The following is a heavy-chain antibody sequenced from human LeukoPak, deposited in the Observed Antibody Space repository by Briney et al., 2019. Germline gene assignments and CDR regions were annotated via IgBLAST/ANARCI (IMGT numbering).Heavy chain of an antibody. CDR1: GYTFTSYA. CDR3: ARDHGRRNYDFWSGYYSAEWYFDL. CDR2: INAGNGNT. J-gene: IGHJ2*01. D-gene: IGHD3-3*01. V-gene: IGHV1-3*01. Sequence: PSVKVSCKASGYTFTSYAMHWVRQAPGQRLEWMGWINAGNGNTKYSQKFQGRVTITRDTSASTAYMELSSLRSDDTAVYYCARDHGRRNYDFWSGYYSAEWYFDLWGRGTLVTVSS.